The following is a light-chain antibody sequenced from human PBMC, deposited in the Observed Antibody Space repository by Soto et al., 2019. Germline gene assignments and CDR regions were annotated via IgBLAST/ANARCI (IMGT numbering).Light chain of an antibody. V-gene: IGLV1-44*01. CDR3: AAWDDSLNAVV. CDR2: TNH. Sequence: QSVLTQPPSVSGTPGQKVSISCSGSASNLGGNPVNWYQHLPGAAPKLLIYTNHQRPSGVPDRFSGSKSGTSASLAISGLRSEDVANFYCAAWDDSLNAVVFGGGTQLTVL. J-gene: IGLJ2*01. CDR1: ASNLGGNP.